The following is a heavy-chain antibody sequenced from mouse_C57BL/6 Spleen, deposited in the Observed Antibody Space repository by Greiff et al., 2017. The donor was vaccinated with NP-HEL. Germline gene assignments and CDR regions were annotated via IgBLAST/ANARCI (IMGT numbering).Heavy chain of an antibody. CDR2: IDPETGGT. Sequence: QVQLQQSGAELVRPGASVTLSCKASGYTFTDYEMHWVKQTPVHGLEWIGAIDPETGGTAYNQKFKGKAILTADKSSSTAYMELRSLTSEDCAVYYCTRDAVVAPFDYWGQGTTLTVSS. V-gene: IGHV1-15*01. D-gene: IGHD1-1*01. CDR3: TRDAVVAPFDY. J-gene: IGHJ2*01. CDR1: GYTFTDYE.